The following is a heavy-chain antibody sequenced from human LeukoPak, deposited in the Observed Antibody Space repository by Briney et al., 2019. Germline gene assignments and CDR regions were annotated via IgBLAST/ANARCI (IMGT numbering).Heavy chain of an antibody. Sequence: SQTLSLTCTVSGGSISSGGYYWSWIRQHPGKGLEWIGYIYYSGSTYYNPSLKSRVTTSVDTSKNQFSLKLSSVTAADTAVYYCARVLTTVSNWFDPWGQGTLVTVSS. CDR1: GGSISSGGYY. CDR3: ARVLTTVSNWFDP. V-gene: IGHV4-31*03. J-gene: IGHJ5*02. CDR2: IYYSGST. D-gene: IGHD4-17*01.